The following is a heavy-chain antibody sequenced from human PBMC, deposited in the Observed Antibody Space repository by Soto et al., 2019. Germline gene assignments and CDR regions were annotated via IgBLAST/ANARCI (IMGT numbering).Heavy chain of an antibody. CDR2: IIPIFGTA. CDR3: ARPFYYDSSGYYFDY. J-gene: IGHJ4*02. CDR1: GGTFSSYA. D-gene: IGHD3-22*01. V-gene: IGHV1-69*13. Sequence: GASVKVSCKASGGTFSSYAISWVRQAPGQGLEWMGGIIPIFGTANYAQKFQGRVTITADESTSTAYMELSSLRSEDTAVYYCARPFYYDSSGYYFDYWGQGTLVTVSS.